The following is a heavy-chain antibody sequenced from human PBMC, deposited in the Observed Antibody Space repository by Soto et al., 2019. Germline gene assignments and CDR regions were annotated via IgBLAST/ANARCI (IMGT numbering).Heavy chain of an antibody. Sequence: GASVKVSCKASGGTFSSYAISWVRQAPGQGLEWMGGIIPIFGTANYAQKFQGRVTITADESTSTAYMELSSLRSEDTAVYYCARAWRELYYYYGMDVWGQGTTVTVSS. CDR3: ARAWRELYYYYGMDV. V-gene: IGHV1-69*13. CDR2: IIPIFGTA. CDR1: GGTFSSYA. J-gene: IGHJ6*02. D-gene: IGHD1-26*01.